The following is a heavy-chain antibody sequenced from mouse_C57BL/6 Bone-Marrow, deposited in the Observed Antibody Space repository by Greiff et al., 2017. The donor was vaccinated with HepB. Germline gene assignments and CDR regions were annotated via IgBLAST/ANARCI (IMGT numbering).Heavy chain of an antibody. CDR1: GYTFTDYY. D-gene: IGHD1-1*02. V-gene: IGHV1-19*01. Sequence: EVKLEESGPVLVKPGASVKMSCKASGYTFTDYYMNWVKQSHGKSLEWIGVINPYNGGTSYNQKFKGKATLTVDKSSSTAYMELNSLTSEDSAVYYCARLGGKSWFAYWGQGTLVTVSA. CDR2: INPYNGGT. J-gene: IGHJ3*01. CDR3: ARLGGKSWFAY.